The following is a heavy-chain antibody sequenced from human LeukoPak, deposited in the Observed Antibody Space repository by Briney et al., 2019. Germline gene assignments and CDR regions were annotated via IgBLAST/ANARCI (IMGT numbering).Heavy chain of an antibody. Sequence: PSETLSLTCTVSGGSISSSYSWGWIRQPPGKGLEWIGNIYYSGSTYYNSSLKSRVTISVDTSKNQFSLKLSSVTAADTAVYYCAKDNPPYYDFWSGYYEVFDWFDPWGQGTLVTVSS. CDR2: IYYSGST. CDR3: AKDNPPYYDFWSGYYEVFDWFDP. J-gene: IGHJ5*02. CDR1: GGSISSSYS. V-gene: IGHV4-39*02. D-gene: IGHD3-3*01.